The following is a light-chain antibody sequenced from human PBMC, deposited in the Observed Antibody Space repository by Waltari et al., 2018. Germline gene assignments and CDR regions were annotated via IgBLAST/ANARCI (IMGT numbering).Light chain of an antibody. J-gene: IGKJ4*01. CDR2: GAS. CDR1: QSVSSN. CDR3: QQYNNWPPLT. V-gene: IGKV3-15*01. Sequence: EIVMTQSPATLSVSPGERATLSCRASQSVSSNLAWYQQQPGQAPRPLIYGASTRATGIPARFSGSGSGSEFTLTISSLQSEDFAVYYCQQYNNWPPLTFGGGTKVEIK.